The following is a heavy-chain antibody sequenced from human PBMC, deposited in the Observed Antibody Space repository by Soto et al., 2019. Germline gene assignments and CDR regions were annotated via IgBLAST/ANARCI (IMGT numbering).Heavy chain of an antibody. CDR2: INAGNGNT. J-gene: IGHJ4*02. Sequence: ASVKVSCKASGYTFTSYAMHWVRQAPGQRLEWMGWINAGNGNTKYSQKFQGRVTITRDTSASTAYMELSSLRSEDTAVYYCARERGVLELPVVWWYFDYWGQGTLVTVSS. CDR1: GYTFTSYA. D-gene: IGHD1-7*01. CDR3: ARERGVLELPVVWWYFDY. V-gene: IGHV1-3*01.